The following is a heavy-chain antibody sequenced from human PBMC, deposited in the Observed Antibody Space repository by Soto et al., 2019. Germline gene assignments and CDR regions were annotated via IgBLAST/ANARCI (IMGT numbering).Heavy chain of an antibody. CDR1: GGTFSSYA. J-gene: IGHJ4*02. CDR2: MIAIFGTA. V-gene: IGHV1-69*12. Sequence: QVQLVQSGAEVKKPGSSVKVSCKASGGTFSSYAISWVRQAPGQGLEWMGGMIAIFGTANYGQKCQGRVTITADESTSTAYMELSSLRSEDTAVYYCATSRGYGDYHRIDYWGQGTLVTVSS. D-gene: IGHD4-17*01. CDR3: ATSRGYGDYHRIDY.